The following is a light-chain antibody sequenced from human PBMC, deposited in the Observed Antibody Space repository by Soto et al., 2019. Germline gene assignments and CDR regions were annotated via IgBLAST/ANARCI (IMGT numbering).Light chain of an antibody. J-gene: IGLJ1*01. CDR3: NSFRVSHLYV. Sequence: QSALSQPASVSVSPGQTVTISCTGTSSDVGGYNAVSWYQHHPGKAPKLIIYEVTHQPSGVSDRFSASKSGNTASLTISGLQAEDEADYYCNSFRVSHLYVFGTGTQLTVL. CDR2: EVT. V-gene: IGLV2-14*01. CDR1: SSDVGGYNA.